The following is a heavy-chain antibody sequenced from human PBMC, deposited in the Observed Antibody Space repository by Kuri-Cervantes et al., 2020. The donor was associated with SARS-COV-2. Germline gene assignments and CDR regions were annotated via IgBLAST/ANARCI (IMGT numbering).Heavy chain of an antibody. CDR2: IDPSDSYT. CDR1: GYSFTSYW. CDR3: ARHAPPTGIVVVPAAIYYGMDV. D-gene: IGHD2-2*01. J-gene: IGHJ6*02. V-gene: IGHV5-10-1*01. Sequence: KVSCKGSGYSFTSYWISWVRQMPGKGLEWMGRIDPSDSYTNYSPSFQGHVTISADKSISTAYLQWSSLRASDTAVYFCARHAPPTGIVVVPAAIYYGMDVWGQGTTVTVSS.